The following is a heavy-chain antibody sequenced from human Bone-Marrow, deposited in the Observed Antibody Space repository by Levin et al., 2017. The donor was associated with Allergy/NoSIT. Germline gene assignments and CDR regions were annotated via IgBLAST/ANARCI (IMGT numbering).Heavy chain of an antibody. J-gene: IGHJ6*03. CDR3: ASGTYFDFWTGFHRVYYYYMDV. CDR2: IIAIFGTP. V-gene: IGHV1-69*13. Sequence: SVKVSCKASGGTFSNYAITWVRQAPGQGLEWMGGIIAIFGTPNYAQKFQGRVTITADESTRTAYMELSSLRSEDTAVYYCASGTYFDFWTGFHRVYYYYMDVWGKGTTVTVSS. CDR1: GGTFSNYA. D-gene: IGHD3-3*01.